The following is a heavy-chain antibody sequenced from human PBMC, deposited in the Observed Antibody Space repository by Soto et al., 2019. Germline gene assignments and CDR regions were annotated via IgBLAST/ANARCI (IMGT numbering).Heavy chain of an antibody. CDR2: IYYSGST. Sequence: PSETLSLTCTVSGGSINNYFWTWIRQPPGKGLEWIGYIYYSGSTNYNPSLKTRVTMSVDTAKNQFSLNLSSVTAADTAVYYCARGVAGSSYTLYSYYAMDVWGQGTTVTVSS. J-gene: IGHJ6*02. CDR3: ARGVAGSSYTLYSYYAMDV. D-gene: IGHD6-19*01. V-gene: IGHV4-59*01. CDR1: GGSINNYF.